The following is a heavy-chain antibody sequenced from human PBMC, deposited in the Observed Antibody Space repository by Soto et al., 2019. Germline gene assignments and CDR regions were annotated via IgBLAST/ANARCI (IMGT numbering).Heavy chain of an antibody. D-gene: IGHD4-17*01. CDR3: ARVNYGDYYYYGMDV. CDR2: IYYSGST. CDR1: GGSISSGGYY. V-gene: IGHV4-31*03. J-gene: IGHJ6*02. Sequence: QVQLQESGPGLVKPSQTLSLTCTVSGGSISSGGYYWSWIRQHPGKGLEWIGYIYYSGSTYYNPSLKSRVTISVDTSKNQFSLKLSSVTAADTAVYYCARVNYGDYYYYGMDVWGQGTTVTVSS.